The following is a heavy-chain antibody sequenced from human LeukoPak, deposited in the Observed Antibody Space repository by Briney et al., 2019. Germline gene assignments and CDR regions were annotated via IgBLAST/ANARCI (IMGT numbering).Heavy chain of an antibody. D-gene: IGHD3-16*02. V-gene: IGHV2-70*01. J-gene: IGHJ4*02. CDR3: ARIRLHSEELSLEE. CDR1: GFSLRTRGVC. Sequence: SGPPLVKPTRTLSLTCTFSGFSLRTRGVCVLWIRQPPGKALEWLALIAWDDDKYYSTSLKTRLTISKHTSKNQVVLTMTNIDPEGTATYYCARIRLHSEELSLEEWGEGTLVTVS. CDR2: IAWDDDK.